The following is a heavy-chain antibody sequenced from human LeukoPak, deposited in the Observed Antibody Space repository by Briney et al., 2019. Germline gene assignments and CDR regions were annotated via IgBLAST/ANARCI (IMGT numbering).Heavy chain of an antibody. D-gene: IGHD3-10*01. V-gene: IGHV4-30-4*07. Sequence: PSETLSLTCAVSGGSISSGGYSWSWIRQPPGKGLEWIGYIYYSGSTYYNPSLKSRVTISVDTSKNQFSLRLSSVTAADTAVYYCARRSRSYYTPYYFDSWGQGTLVTVSS. CDR1: GGSISSGGYS. CDR3: ARRSRSYYTPYYFDS. J-gene: IGHJ4*02. CDR2: IYYSGST.